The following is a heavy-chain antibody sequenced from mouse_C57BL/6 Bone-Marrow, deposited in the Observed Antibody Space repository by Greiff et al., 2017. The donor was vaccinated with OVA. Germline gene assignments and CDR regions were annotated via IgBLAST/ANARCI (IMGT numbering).Heavy chain of an antibody. J-gene: IGHJ3*01. CDR1: GFTFSSYG. CDR3: ARHEGGYYGNSWFAY. V-gene: IGHV5-6*01. D-gene: IGHD2-1*01. Sequence: EVQRVESGGDLVKPGGSLKLSCAASGFTFSSYGMSWVRQTPDKRLEWVATISSGGSYTYYPDSVKGRFTISRDNAKNTLYLQMSSLKSEDTAMYYCARHEGGYYGNSWFAYWGQGTLVTVSA. CDR2: ISSGGSYT.